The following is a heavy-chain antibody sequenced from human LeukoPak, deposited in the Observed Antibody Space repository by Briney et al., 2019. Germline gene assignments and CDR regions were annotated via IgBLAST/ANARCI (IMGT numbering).Heavy chain of an antibody. Sequence: GGSLRLSCAASGFTFSSYAVSWVRQAPGKGLEWVSAISGSGGSTYYADSVKGRFTISRDNSKNTLYLQMNSLRAEDTAVYYCAAGLDYYDSSGYYWAQGTLVTVSS. CDR3: AAGLDYYDSSGYY. CDR2: ISGSGGST. CDR1: GFTFSSYA. D-gene: IGHD3-22*01. V-gene: IGHV3-23*01. J-gene: IGHJ4*02.